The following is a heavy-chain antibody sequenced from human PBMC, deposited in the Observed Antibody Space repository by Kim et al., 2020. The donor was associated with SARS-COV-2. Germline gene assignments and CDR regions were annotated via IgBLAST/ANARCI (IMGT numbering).Heavy chain of an antibody. CDR3: ARVKVHMCPVQIDY. J-gene: IGHJ4*02. Sequence: SETLSLTCTVSGGFIRSGHYWGWIRQPPGPGLVWFGGIHHSGSTYDNPSLESRSTMSVDTSRNQFSLKVTSVSAADTAMYYCARVKVHMCPVQIDYWGQGTQVTVFS. CDR1: GGFIRSGHY. V-gene: IGHV4-38-2*02. CDR2: IHHSGST.